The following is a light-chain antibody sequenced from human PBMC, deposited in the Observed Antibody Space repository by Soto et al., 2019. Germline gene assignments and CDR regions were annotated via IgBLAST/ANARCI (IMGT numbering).Light chain of an antibody. CDR3: SSYTSSSTLPVV. CDR1: ISDVGGYNY. Sequence: QSVLTQPASVSGSPGQSITISCTGTISDVGGYNYVSWYQQHPGKAPKLMIYEVSNRPSGVSDRFSGSKSGNTASLTISGLQAEDEADYYCSSYTSSSTLPVVFGGGTQLTVL. V-gene: IGLV2-14*01. CDR2: EVS. J-gene: IGLJ2*01.